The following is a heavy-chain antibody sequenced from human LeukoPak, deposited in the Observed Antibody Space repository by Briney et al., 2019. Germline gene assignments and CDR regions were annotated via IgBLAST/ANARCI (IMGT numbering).Heavy chain of an antibody. J-gene: IGHJ4*02. CDR2: IYHSGST. V-gene: IGHV4-38-2*02. D-gene: IGHD3-22*01. Sequence: SETLSLTCTVSGYSISSGYYWGWIRQPPGKGLEWIGSIYHSGSTYYNPSLKSRLTISVDTSKNQFSLKLSSVTAADTAVYYCARDGLNYYDSSGYYYVNHYFDYWGQGTLVTVSS. CDR3: ARDGLNYYDSSGYYYVNHYFDY. CDR1: GYSISSGYY.